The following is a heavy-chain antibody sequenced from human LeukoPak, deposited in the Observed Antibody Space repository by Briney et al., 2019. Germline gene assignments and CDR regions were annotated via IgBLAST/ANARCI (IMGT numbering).Heavy chain of an antibody. CDR3: ARDDYGDYPSDY. D-gene: IGHD4-17*01. V-gene: IGHV4-34*01. J-gene: IGHJ4*02. CDR2: INHSGST. Sequence: SETLSLTCAVYGGSFSGYYWSWIRQPPGKGLEWIGEINHSGSTNYNPSLKSRVTISVDTSKNQFSLKLSSVTAADTAVYYCARDDYGDYPSDYWGQGTLVTVSS. CDR1: GGSFSGYY.